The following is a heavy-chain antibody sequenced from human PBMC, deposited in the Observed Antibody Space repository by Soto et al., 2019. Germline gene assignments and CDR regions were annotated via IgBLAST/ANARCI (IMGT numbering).Heavy chain of an antibody. D-gene: IGHD5-12*01. Sequence: QVQLVQSGAEVKKPGASVKVSCKASGYTFTSYGISWVRQAPGQGLEWMGWISAYNGNTNYAQKLQGRVTMTTDTSTSTGYMELRSLRSDDTAVYYCARDMGYSGYDWMPYFDYWGQGTLGTVSS. V-gene: IGHV1-18*01. CDR1: GYTFTSYG. CDR3: ARDMGYSGYDWMPYFDY. J-gene: IGHJ4*02. CDR2: ISAYNGNT.